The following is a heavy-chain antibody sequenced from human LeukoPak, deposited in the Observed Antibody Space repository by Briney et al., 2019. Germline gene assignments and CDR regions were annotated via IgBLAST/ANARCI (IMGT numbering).Heavy chain of an antibody. Sequence: ASVKVSCNAAGYTFTGYYIHWVRQAPGQGLEWMGWINPNSGGTNYAQKFQGRVTMTRDTSISTAYMELSRLRSDDTAVYYCARDYVHYDYVWGSYRLNYWGQGTLVTVSS. CDR3: ARDYVHYDYVWGSYRLNY. CDR1: GYTFTGYY. D-gene: IGHD3-16*02. V-gene: IGHV1-2*02. CDR2: INPNSGGT. J-gene: IGHJ4*02.